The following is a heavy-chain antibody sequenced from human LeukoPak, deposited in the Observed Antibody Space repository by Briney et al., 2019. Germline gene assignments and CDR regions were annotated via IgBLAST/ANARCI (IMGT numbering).Heavy chain of an antibody. CDR3: ARGEDCSGGGCYSEYFQH. D-gene: IGHD2-15*01. V-gene: IGHV1-3*01. J-gene: IGHJ1*01. CDR2: INAGNGNT. CDR1: GYTFTSYA. Sequence: GASVKVSCKASGYTFTSYAMHWVRQAPGQRLEWMGWINAGNGNTKYSQKFQGGVTITRDTSASTAYMELSSLRSEDTAVYYCARGEDCSGGGCYSEYFQHWGQGTLVTVSS.